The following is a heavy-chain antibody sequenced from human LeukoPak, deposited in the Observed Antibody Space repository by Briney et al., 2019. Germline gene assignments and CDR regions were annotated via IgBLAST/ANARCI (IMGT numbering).Heavy chain of an antibody. CDR1: GFTFSSYW. CDR3: ARDSGEYYYGSGSPYFDY. J-gene: IGHJ4*02. D-gene: IGHD3-10*01. CDR2: IEQDGSEK. V-gene: IGHV3-7*01. Sequence: PGKSLRLSCAASGFTFSSYWMSWVRQAPGKGLEWVANIEQDGSEKYYVDSVKGRFTISRDNAKNSLYLQMNSLRAEDTAVYYCARDSGEYYYGSGSPYFDYWGQGTLVTVSS.